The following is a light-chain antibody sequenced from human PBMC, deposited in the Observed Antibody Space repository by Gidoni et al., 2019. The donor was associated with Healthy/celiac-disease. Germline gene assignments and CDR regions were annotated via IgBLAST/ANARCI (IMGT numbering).Light chain of an antibody. CDR2: AAS. CDR3: QQSYSTPIT. Sequence: DIQMAQSPSSLSASVGDRVTIPCRASQSISSYLNWYQQKPGKAPKRLSYAASSLQSGVPPRFSGSGSGTDFTLTISSLQPEDFATYYCQQSYSTPITFGQGTRLEIK. V-gene: IGKV1-39*01. J-gene: IGKJ5*01. CDR1: QSISSY.